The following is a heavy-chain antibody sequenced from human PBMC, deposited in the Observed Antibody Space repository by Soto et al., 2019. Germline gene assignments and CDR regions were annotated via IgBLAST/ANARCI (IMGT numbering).Heavy chain of an antibody. J-gene: IGHJ5*02. D-gene: IGHD6-13*01. Sequence: SETLSLTCSVSGGSISSGSYYWGWIRQTPGRGLEWIACMYYGGTTYSNPSLKSRVTISVDTSKNQFSLRLTSVTAADAAVYYCARRGVRAAPKNWLDPWGQGTMVTFSS. V-gene: IGHV4-39*01. CDR1: GGSISSGSYY. CDR3: ARRGVRAAPKNWLDP. CDR2: MYYGGTT.